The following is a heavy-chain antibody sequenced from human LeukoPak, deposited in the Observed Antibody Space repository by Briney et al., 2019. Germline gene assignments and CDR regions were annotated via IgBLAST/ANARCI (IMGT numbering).Heavy chain of an antibody. D-gene: IGHD3-22*01. CDR2: IYSSGST. V-gene: IGHV4-4*07. Sequence: SGTLSLTCTVSGGSISGYYWSWIRQPPGKGLEWIGRIYSSGSTNYNPSLKSRVTISVDTSKNQFSLKLSSVTAADTAVYYCARRYYYDSSGQHYFDYWGQGTLVTVSS. J-gene: IGHJ4*02. CDR3: ARRYYYDSSGQHYFDY. CDR1: GGSISGYY.